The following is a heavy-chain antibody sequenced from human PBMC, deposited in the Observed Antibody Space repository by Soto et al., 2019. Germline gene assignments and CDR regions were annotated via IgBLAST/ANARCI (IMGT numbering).Heavy chain of an antibody. V-gene: IGHV1-18*01. J-gene: IGHJ4*02. CDR1: GYTFTSYA. CDR2: INPYNGNT. D-gene: IGHD5-18*01. CDR3: ARDTAMALPDA. Sequence: QVQLVQSGTEVKKPGASVKVSCKASGYTFTSYAISWVRQAPGQGLEWMGWINPYNGNTNYAQKLQGRDTMTTDTSTSTAYMELRSLGSDDTAVYYCARDTAMALPDAWGQGTLVTVSS.